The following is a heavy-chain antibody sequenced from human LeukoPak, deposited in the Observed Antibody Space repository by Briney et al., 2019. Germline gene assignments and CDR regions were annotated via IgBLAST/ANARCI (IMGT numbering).Heavy chain of an antibody. CDR2: ISSSSSTI. D-gene: IGHD5-18*01. Sequence: RPGGSLRLSCAASGFTFSSYSMNWVLQAPGKGLEWVSYISSSSSTIYYTDSVKGRFTISRDNAKNSLYLQMNSLRAEDTAVYYCARDSYGHDYWGQGTLVTVSS. V-gene: IGHV3-48*01. CDR3: ARDSYGHDY. CDR1: GFTFSSYS. J-gene: IGHJ4*02.